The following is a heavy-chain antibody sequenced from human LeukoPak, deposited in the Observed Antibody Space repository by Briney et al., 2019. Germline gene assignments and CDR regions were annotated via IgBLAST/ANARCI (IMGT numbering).Heavy chain of an antibody. CDR2: IYDSVTT. CDR1: GGSISSYY. CDR3: ARRLHDGFDI. J-gene: IGHJ3*02. Sequence: SESLSLTCTVSGGSISSYYWSWIRQPPGKGLEWLWYIYDSVTTKYYPSLRSRVTISRDTAKNPFSLNLSTVTAADTAVYYCARRLHDGFDIWGQGTMVTVSS. V-gene: IGHV4-59*12.